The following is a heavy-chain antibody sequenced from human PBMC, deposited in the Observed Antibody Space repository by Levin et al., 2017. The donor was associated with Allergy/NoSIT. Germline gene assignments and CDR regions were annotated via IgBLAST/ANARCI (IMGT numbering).Heavy chain of an antibody. CDR1: GFTFSSYA. Sequence: GESLKISCAASGFTFSSYAMSWVRQAPGKGLEWVSAISGSGGSTYYADSVKGRFTISRDNSKNTLYLQMNSLRAEDTAVYYCAKGDLLRPSQGSWGQGTLVTVSS. CDR3: AKGDLLRPSQGS. CDR2: ISGSGGST. J-gene: IGHJ4*02. D-gene: IGHD3-10*01. V-gene: IGHV3-23*01.